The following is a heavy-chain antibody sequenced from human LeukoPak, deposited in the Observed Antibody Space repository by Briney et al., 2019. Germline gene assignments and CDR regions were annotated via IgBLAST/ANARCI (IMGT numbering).Heavy chain of an antibody. D-gene: IGHD5-12*01. CDR2: ISGSGGSA. CDR1: GFTFSSYA. J-gene: IGHJ4*02. Sequence: QPGGSLRLSCAASGFTFSSYAMSWVRQAPGKGLEWVSAISGSGGSAYYADSVKGRFTVSRDNSKNTLYLQMNSLRAEDTAVYYCAKGHSGYDYFDYWGQGTLVTVSS. V-gene: IGHV3-23*01. CDR3: AKGHSGYDYFDY.